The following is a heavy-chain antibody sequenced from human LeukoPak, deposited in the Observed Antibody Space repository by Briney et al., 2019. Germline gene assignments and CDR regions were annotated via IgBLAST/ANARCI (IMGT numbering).Heavy chain of an antibody. J-gene: IGHJ3*02. V-gene: IGHV3-74*01. CDR1: GFTFSSYW. CDR2: INSDGSST. D-gene: IGHD3-22*01. CDR3: AKKWSGDYDSSDVNDAFDI. Sequence: PGGSLSLSCAASGFTFSSYWMHWVRQAPGKGLVWVSRINSDGSSTSYADSVKGRFTISRDNSKNTLYLQMNSLRPEDTAVYYCAKKWSGDYDSSDVNDAFDIWGQGTMVTVSS.